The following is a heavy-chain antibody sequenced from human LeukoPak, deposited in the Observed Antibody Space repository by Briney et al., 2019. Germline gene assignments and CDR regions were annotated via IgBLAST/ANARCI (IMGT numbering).Heavy chain of an antibody. CDR1: GYTFTSYY. J-gene: IGHJ4*02. Sequence: ASVKVSCKASGYTFTSYYMHSVRQAPGQGLEWMGIINPSGGSTSYAQKFQGRVTMTRDTSTSTVYMELSSLRAEDTAVYCCARGDYSSSWYVGEGAFDYWGQGTLVTVSS. V-gene: IGHV1-46*01. D-gene: IGHD6-13*01. CDR2: INPSGGST. CDR3: ARGDYSSSWYVGEGAFDY.